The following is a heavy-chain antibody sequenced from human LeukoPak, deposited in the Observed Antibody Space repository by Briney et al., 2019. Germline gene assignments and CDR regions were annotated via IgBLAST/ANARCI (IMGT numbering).Heavy chain of an antibody. CDR1: GFTFSSYS. Sequence: GGSLRLSCAASGFTFSSYSMNWVRQAPGKGLEWVSYISSSSTIYYADSVKGRFTISRDNAKNSLYLQMNSLRAEDTAVYYCAKGLGWGQGTLVTVSS. D-gene: IGHD6-6*01. J-gene: IGHJ4*02. CDR2: ISSSSTI. V-gene: IGHV3-48*01. CDR3: AKGLG.